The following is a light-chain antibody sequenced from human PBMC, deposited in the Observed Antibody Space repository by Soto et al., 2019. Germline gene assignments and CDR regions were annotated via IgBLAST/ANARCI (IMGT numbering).Light chain of an antibody. CDR3: QQYSAYPRT. V-gene: IGKV1-16*01. CDR1: QGISNL. Sequence: DIQLTQSPSSLSASVGDRVTITCRASQGISNLLAWHQQKPGKAPKSLIKTTSILQSGVPSRFSGSGSETDFTLNISGLQPEDFATYYCQQYSAYPRTFGQGTRLQLK. J-gene: IGKJ5*01. CDR2: TTS.